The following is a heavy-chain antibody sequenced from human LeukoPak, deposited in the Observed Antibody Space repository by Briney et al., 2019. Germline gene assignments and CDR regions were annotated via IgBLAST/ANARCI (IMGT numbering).Heavy chain of an antibody. CDR2: IYPRDSDT. CDR3: ARGSGRGYNYGFDY. V-gene: IGHV5-51*01. Sequence: GESLKISCKGSGYGFNSYWIGWVRQMPGKGLEWMWIIYPRDSDTRYSPSFQGQVTISADRSSGTAYLQWSSLKASDTAMYYCARGSGRGYNYGFDYWGQGTLVTVSS. J-gene: IGHJ4*02. D-gene: IGHD5-18*01. CDR1: GYGFNSYW.